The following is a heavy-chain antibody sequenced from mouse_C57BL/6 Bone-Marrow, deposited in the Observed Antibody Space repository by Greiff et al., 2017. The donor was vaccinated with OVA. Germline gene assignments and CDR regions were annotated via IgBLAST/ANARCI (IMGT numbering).Heavy chain of an antibody. V-gene: IGHV1-81*01. CDR1: GYTFTSYG. J-gene: IGHJ2*01. Sequence: VQLQQSGAELARPGASVKLSCKASGYTFTSYGISWVKQRTGQGLEGIGEIYPRSGNTYYNEKFTGKAKLTADKSSSEAYMELRNLTSEDSAVYCWATPPFTVVDYFDYWGQGTTLTVSS. D-gene: IGHD1-1*01. CDR2: IYPRSGNT. CDR3: ATPPFTVVDYFDY.